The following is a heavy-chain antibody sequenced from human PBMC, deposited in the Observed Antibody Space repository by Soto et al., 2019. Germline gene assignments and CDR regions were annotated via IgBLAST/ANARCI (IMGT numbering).Heavy chain of an antibody. CDR3: ARLSPRYYHYGMDV. Sequence: ASVQVSCKASGYPFTSYYVHWVRQAPGQGLEWMGIINPSGGSTSYAQKFQGRVTMTRDTSTSTVYMEVSSLRSEDTAVYYCARLSPRYYHYGMDVWGQGTTVTVSS. J-gene: IGHJ6*02. CDR1: GYPFTSYY. CDR2: INPSGGST. D-gene: IGHD3-16*02. V-gene: IGHV1-46*01.